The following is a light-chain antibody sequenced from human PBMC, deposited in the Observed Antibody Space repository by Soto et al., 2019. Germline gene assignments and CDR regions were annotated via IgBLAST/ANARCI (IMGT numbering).Light chain of an antibody. Sequence: EIVLTQSPATLSLSPGERATLSCRASQSVSSYLAWHQQKPGQAPRLLIYDASNRATGIPARFSGSGSGTDFPLTISSLKPEDFAVYYCQQRSNWPLTFGGGTKVEIK. J-gene: IGKJ4*01. CDR3: QQRSNWPLT. CDR1: QSVSSY. CDR2: DAS. V-gene: IGKV3-11*01.